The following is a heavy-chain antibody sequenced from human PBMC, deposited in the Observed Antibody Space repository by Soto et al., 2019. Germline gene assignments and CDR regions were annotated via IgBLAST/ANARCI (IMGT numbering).Heavy chain of an antibody. V-gene: IGHV4-39*01. CDR2: IYYSGST. J-gene: IGHJ5*02. Sequence: SETLSLSCPVSGGSISSSSYYWGWIRQPPGKGLEWTGSIYYSGSTYYNPSLKSRVTISVDTSKNQFSLKLSSVTAADTAVYYCARSGVGGVVIIPNWFDPWGQGTLVTVSS. CDR1: GGSISSSSYY. D-gene: IGHD3-3*01. CDR3: ARSGVGGVVIIPNWFDP.